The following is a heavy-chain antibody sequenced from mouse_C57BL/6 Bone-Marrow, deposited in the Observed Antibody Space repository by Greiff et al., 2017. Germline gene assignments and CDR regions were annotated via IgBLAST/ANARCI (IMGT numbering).Heavy chain of an antibody. CDR2: ISYDGSN. CDR3: ARGGPHYYSNHKDY. CDR1: GYSITSGYY. D-gene: IGHD2-5*01. Sequence: EVQVVESGPGLVKPSQSLSLTCSVTGYSITSGYYWNWIRQFPGNKLEWMGYISYDGSNNYNPSLKNRISITRDTSKNQFFLKLNSVTTEDTATYYCARGGPHYYSNHKDYWGQGTTLTVSS. V-gene: IGHV3-6*01. J-gene: IGHJ2*01.